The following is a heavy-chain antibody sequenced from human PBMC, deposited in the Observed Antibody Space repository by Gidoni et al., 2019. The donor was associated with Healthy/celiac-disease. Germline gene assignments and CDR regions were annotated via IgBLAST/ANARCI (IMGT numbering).Heavy chain of an antibody. CDR1: GFTFSSYS. J-gene: IGHJ4*02. V-gene: IGHV3-21*01. Sequence: EVQLVESGGGLVNPGGSLRLSCAASGFTFSSYSMNWVRKAPGKRLEWVSFIISSSSYIYYADSVKCRFTISRDNAKNSLYLQMNSLRAEDTAVYYCAREKAGDYGQFDYWGQGTLVTVSS. CDR3: AREKAGDYGQFDY. D-gene: IGHD4-17*01. CDR2: IISSSSYI.